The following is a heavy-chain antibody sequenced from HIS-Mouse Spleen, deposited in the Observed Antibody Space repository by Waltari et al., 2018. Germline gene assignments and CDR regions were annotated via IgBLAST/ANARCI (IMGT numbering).Heavy chain of an antibody. CDR1: GGSISSSSYY. Sequence: QLQLQESGPGLVKPSETLSPTSTVSGGSISSSSYYWGWIGQPPGTGLEWIGSIYYSGSTYYNPSLKSRVTISVDTSKNQFSLKLSSVTAADTAVYYCAREIPYSSSWYDWYFDLWGRGTLVTVSS. V-gene: IGHV4-39*07. D-gene: IGHD6-13*01. CDR3: AREIPYSSSWYDWYFDL. J-gene: IGHJ2*01. CDR2: IYYSGST.